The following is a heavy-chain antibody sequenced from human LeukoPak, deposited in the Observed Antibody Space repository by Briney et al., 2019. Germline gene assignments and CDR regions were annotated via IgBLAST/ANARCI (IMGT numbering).Heavy chain of an antibody. V-gene: IGHV3-30-3*01. CDR2: ISYDGSNK. J-gene: IGHJ4*02. CDR3: ARAPGDDYFDY. D-gene: IGHD1-14*01. CDR1: GFTFSSYA. Sequence: GGSLRLSCAASGFTFSSYAMHWVRQAPGKGLEWVAVISYDGSNKYYADSVKGRFTISRGNSKNTLYLQMNSLRAEDTAVYYCARAPGDDYFDYWGQGALVTVSS.